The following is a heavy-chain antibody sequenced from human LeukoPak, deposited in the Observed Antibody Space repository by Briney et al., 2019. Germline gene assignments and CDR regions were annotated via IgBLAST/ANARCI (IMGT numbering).Heavy chain of an antibody. CDR2: IYHSGST. CDR3: ARTTEGYAGGPGCSYYYYMDV. J-gene: IGHJ6*03. D-gene: IGHD5-12*01. V-gene: IGHV4-39*07. Sequence: SETLSLTCTVSGGSISSSSYYWGWIRQPPGKGLEWIGSIYHSGSTHYNPSLKRRVTISVDTSKNQVSLQLRSVTAADTAVYYCARTTEGYAGGPGCSYYYYMDVWGKGTTVTISS. CDR1: GGSISSSSYY.